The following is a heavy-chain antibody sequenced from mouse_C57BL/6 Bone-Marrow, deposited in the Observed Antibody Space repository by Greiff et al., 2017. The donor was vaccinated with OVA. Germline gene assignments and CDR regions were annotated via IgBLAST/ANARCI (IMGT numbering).Heavy chain of an antibody. D-gene: IGHD1-1*01. V-gene: IGHV1-19*01. Sequence: EVQLQQSGPVLVKPGASVKMSCKASGYTFTDYYMNWVKQSHGKSLEWIGVINPYNGGTSYNQKFKGKATLTVDKSSSTAYMELNSLTSEDSAVYYCARPTTYAMDYWGQGTSVTVSS. CDR2: INPYNGGT. J-gene: IGHJ4*01. CDR1: GYTFTDYY. CDR3: ARPTTYAMDY.